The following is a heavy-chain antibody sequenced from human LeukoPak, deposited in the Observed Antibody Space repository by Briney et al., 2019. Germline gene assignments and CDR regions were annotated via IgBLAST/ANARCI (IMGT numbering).Heavy chain of an antibody. CDR3: ARARGGTFGFNFDY. CDR1: GGSISRSSYY. Sequence: SETLSLTCTVSGGSISRSSYYWGWIRQPPGKGLEWIGSIYYSGSAYYNPSLKSRVTISVDTSKNQFSLKLSSVTAADTAIYYCARARGGTFGFNFDYWGQGALVSVSS. D-gene: IGHD3-10*01. V-gene: IGHV4-39*07. CDR2: IYYSGSA. J-gene: IGHJ4*02.